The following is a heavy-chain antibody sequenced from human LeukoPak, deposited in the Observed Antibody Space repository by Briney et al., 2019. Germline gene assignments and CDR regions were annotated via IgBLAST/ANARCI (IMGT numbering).Heavy chain of an antibody. CDR2: IISIFGTA. J-gene: IGHJ5*02. CDR3: ARSHIGYCSSTSCPAAWFDP. Sequence: SVKVSCKASGGTFSSYAISWVRQAPGQGLEWMGRIISIFGTANYAQKFQGRVTITTDVSTSTVYMELSSLRSEDTAVYYRARSHIGYCSSTSCPAAWFDPWGQGTLVTVSS. CDR1: GGTFSSYA. V-gene: IGHV1-69*05. D-gene: IGHD2-2*01.